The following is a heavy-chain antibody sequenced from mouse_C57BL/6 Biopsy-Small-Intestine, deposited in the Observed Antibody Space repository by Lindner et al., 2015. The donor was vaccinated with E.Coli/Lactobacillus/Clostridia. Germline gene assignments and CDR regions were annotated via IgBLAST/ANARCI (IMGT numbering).Heavy chain of an antibody. CDR1: GGSFSSYA. D-gene: IGHD2-2*01. J-gene: IGHJ4*01. CDR3: GENRGTSWFDP. V-gene: IGHV1-81*01. Sequence: SVKVSCKASGGSFSSYALSWVRQAPGQGLEWMGGIIPMFGTANYAQKFQGRVTITADESTSTAYMELSSLRSEDTAVYYCGENRGTSWFDPWGQGTLVTVSS. CDR2: IIPMFGTA.